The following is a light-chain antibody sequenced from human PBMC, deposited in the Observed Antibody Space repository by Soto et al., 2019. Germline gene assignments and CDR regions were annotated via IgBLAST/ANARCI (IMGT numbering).Light chain of an antibody. V-gene: IGLV1-44*01. CDR2: SNN. CDR1: SSNIGSNT. J-gene: IGLJ1*01. CDR3: AAWDDSLNGYV. Sequence: SVLTQPPSASGTPGQRVTISCSGSSSNIGSNTVNWYQQLPGTAPKLLIYSNNQRPSGVPDRFSGSKSGTSASLAISGLQSEHEADYYCAAWDDSLNGYVFGTGTKLTVL.